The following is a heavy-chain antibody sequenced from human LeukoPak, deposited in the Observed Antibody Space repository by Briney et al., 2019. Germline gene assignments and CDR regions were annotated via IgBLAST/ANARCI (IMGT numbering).Heavy chain of an antibody. CDR2: SIPIFGTA. CDR1: GGTFITYA. J-gene: IGHJ4*02. Sequence: SVKVSSKASGGTFITYAISWVRQAPGQGLEWMGGSIPIFGTANYAQRFQGRVTITADESTSTAYMELSSLRSEDTAVYYCARVGDCSSTSCYHYFDYWGQGTLVTVSS. V-gene: IGHV1-69*13. CDR3: ARVGDCSSTSCYHYFDY. D-gene: IGHD2-2*01.